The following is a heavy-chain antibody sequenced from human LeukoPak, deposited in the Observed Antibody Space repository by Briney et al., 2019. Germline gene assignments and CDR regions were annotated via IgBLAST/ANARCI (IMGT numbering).Heavy chain of an antibody. CDR3: ARGRPSYYYGSGSYYYTRFDP. D-gene: IGHD3-10*01. CDR1: GDSVSNNS. J-gene: IGHJ5*02. CDR2: INHSGST. Sequence: SQTLSLTCAISGDSVSNNSAVWSWIRQPPGKGLEWIGEINHSGSTNYNPSLKSRVTISVDTSKNQFSLKLSSVTAADTAVYYCARGRPSYYYGSGSYYYTRFDPWGQGTLVTVSS. V-gene: IGHV4-34*01.